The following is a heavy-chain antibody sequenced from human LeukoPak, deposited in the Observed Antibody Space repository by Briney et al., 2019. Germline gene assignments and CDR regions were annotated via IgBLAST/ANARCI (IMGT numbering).Heavy chain of an antibody. CDR2: IYTSGST. D-gene: IGHD3-22*01. Sequence: KSSETLSLTCTVSGGSISSYYWSWIRQPAGKGLEWIGRIYTSGSTNYNPSLKSRVTMSVDTSKNQFSLKLSSVTAADTAVYYCARDTYYYDSSGYWPAFDIWYQGTMVTVSS. J-gene: IGHJ3*02. V-gene: IGHV4-4*07. CDR1: GGSISSYY. CDR3: ARDTYYYDSSGYWPAFDI.